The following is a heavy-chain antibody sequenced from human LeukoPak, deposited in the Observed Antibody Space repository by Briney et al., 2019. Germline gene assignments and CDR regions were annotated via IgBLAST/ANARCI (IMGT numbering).Heavy chain of an antibody. J-gene: IGHJ6*02. V-gene: IGHV3-23*01. Sequence: GGSLRLSCAASGFTFNTYAMNWVRQAPGKGLEWVSAITGSGGSTYYADSVKGRFTISRDNSKNTLYLQMNSLRAEDTAVYYCAKSKRYCSSTGCYTYYYFGMDVWGQGTTVTVSS. CDR3: AKSKRYCSSTGCYTYYYFGMDV. D-gene: IGHD2-2*02. CDR2: ITGSGGST. CDR1: GFTFNTYA.